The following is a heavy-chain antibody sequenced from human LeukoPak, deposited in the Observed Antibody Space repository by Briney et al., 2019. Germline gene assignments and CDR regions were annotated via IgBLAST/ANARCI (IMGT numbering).Heavy chain of an antibody. V-gene: IGHV4-34*01. CDR3: ARVLYDSSGYYYFDY. CDR2: INHSGST. Sequence: SETLSLTCAVYGGSFSGYYWSWIRQPPGKGLEWIGEINHSGSTNYNPSLESRVTISVDTSKNQFSLKLSSVTAADTAVYYCARVLYDSSGYYYFDYWGQGTLVTVSS. D-gene: IGHD3-22*01. CDR1: GGSFSGYY. J-gene: IGHJ4*02.